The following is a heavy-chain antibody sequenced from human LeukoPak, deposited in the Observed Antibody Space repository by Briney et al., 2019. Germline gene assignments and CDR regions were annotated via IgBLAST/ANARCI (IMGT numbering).Heavy chain of an antibody. J-gene: IGHJ4*02. D-gene: IGHD4-17*01. Sequence: GGSLRLSCAASGFTFSSYSMNWVRQAPGKGLEGVSSISSSSSYIYYADSVKGRFTISRGNAKNSLYLQMNSLRAEDTAVYYCARVGTTVTSVDYWGQGTLVTVSS. CDR2: ISSSSSYI. CDR1: GFTFSSYS. V-gene: IGHV3-21*01. CDR3: ARVGTTVTSVDY.